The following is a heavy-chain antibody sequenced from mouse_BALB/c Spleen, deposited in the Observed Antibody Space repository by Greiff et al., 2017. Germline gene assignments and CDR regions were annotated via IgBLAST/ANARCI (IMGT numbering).Heavy chain of an antibody. CDR1: GYSITSDYV. V-gene: IGHV3-2*02. J-gene: IGHJ3*01. D-gene: IGHD3-3*01. Sequence: EVKLMESGPGLVKPSQSLSLTCTATGYSITSDYVWNLIRQLPGNILEWMGYRSYSGSTNYNPSLKSRSSITRDTSKNQYFLQLNSVTTEDTATYYCARQGDGAWFAYWGQGTLVTVSA. CDR2: RSYSGST. CDR3: ARQGDGAWFAY.